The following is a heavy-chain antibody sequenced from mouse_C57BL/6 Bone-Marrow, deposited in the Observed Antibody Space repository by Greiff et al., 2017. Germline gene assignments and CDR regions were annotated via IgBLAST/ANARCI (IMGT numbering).Heavy chain of an antibody. CDR1: GFSLTSYG. CDR3: AKLITTVVATTRDY. Sequence: VKLMESGPGLVAPSQSLSITCTVSGFSLTSYGVSWVRQPPGKGLEWLGVIWGDGSTNYHSALISRLSISKDNSKSQVFLKLNSLRTDDTATDYCAKLITTVVATTRDYWGQGTTLTVSS. D-gene: IGHD1-1*01. J-gene: IGHJ2*01. CDR2: IWGDGST. V-gene: IGHV2-3*01.